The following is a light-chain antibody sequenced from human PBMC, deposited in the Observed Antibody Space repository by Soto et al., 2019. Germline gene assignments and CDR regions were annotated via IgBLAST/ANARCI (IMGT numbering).Light chain of an antibody. J-gene: IGLJ1*01. CDR2: DVS. V-gene: IGLV2-11*01. CDR3: CSHAGSYTYV. CDR1: SSDVGGYNF. Sequence: QSALTQPRSVSGSPGQSVTISCTGTSSDVGGYNFVSWFQQHPGKAPKLMIYDVSKRPSGVPDRFSGSKSGNTASLTISGLQADDEADYYCCSHAGSYTYVFGGGTKVTVL.